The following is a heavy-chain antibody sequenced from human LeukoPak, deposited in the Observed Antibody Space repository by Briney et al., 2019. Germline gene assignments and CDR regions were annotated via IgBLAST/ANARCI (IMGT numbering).Heavy chain of an antibody. J-gene: IGHJ5*02. CDR2: INDGGRT. V-gene: IGHV4-34*01. CDR3: AQASSYTEAIRYNPSWFGP. D-gene: IGHD3-10*01. Sequence: SKTLSLTCANYGGPFSGFFWSWIRQPPGKGLEWIGEINDGGRTNYNPSLQSRVTISIDTSKNQFSLKLTSVTAADTAVYYCAQASSYTEAIRYNPSWFGPWGQGTLVAVSS. CDR1: GGPFSGFF.